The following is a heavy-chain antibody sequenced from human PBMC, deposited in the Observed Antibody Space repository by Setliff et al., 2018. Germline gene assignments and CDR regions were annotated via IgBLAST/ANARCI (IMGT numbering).Heavy chain of an antibody. D-gene: IGHD4-4*01. CDR1: GFTFSNYA. CDR2: INNGGVSA. J-gene: IGHJ4*01. V-gene: IGHV3-23*01. Sequence: LSLSCAASGFTFSNYAMSWVRQAPGKGLEWVSAINNGGVSADYTDSVKGRFTISRDNSRNTLYLQVKSLRAEDTAIYYCATSTITTYYFDYWGHGTLVTVSS. CDR3: ATSTITTYYFDY.